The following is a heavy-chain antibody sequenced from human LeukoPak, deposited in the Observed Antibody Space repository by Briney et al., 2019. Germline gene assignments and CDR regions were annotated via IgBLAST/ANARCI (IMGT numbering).Heavy chain of an antibody. CDR2: IYHTGNT. D-gene: IGHD3-22*01. J-gene: IGHJ4*02. V-gene: IGHV4-31*03. CDR3: ARDLSGYGASDY. Sequence: SETLSLICSVSGGSISSGAYYWSWIPQFPGRGLEWIAYIYHTGNTYYNPSLKSRLTISLDTSNNQFSLKLSSVTAADTAVYYCARDLSGYGASDYWGQGTLVTVSS. CDR1: GGSISSGAYY.